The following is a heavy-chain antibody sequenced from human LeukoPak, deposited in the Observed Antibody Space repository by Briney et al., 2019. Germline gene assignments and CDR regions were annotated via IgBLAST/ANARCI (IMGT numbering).Heavy chain of an antibody. Sequence: ASVKVSCKASGYTFTSYGISWVRQAPGQGLEWMGWISAYNGNTNYAQKFQGRVTMTRDMSTSTVYMELSSLRSEDTAVYYCASGNYDSSGYYYRPFDYWGQGTLVTVSS. CDR1: GYTFTSYG. V-gene: IGHV1-18*01. CDR3: ASGNYDSSGYYYRPFDY. D-gene: IGHD3-22*01. J-gene: IGHJ4*02. CDR2: ISAYNGNT.